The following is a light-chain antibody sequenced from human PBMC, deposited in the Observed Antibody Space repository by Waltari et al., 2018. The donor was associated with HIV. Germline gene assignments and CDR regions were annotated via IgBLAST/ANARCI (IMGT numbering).Light chain of an antibody. CDR2: GNI. V-gene: IGLV1-40*01. CDR3: QSYDTRSSGFLV. J-gene: IGLJ3*02. CDR1: SSNIGANYD. Sequence: QSVLTQPPSVSGAPGQTVTIPCTGSSSNIGANYDVHLSQQLPGRAPKVLVYGNIYRPPGVPDRFSGSKSGTSASLAITGLQADDEGYYYCQSYDTRSSGFLVFGGGTKVTVL.